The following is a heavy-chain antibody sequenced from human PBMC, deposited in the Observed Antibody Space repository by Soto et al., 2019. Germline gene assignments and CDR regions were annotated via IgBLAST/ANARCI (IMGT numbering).Heavy chain of an antibody. CDR1: GGTFSSYA. J-gene: IGHJ4*02. CDR3: ARGGVVDEVAGTYFDY. D-gene: IGHD6-19*01. Sequence: QVQLVQSGAEVKKPWSSVKVSCKASGGTFSSYAISWGRQAPGQGLEWMGGIIPIFGTANYAQKFQGRVTITADESTSTAYMELSSLRYEDTAVYYCARGGVVDEVAGTYFDYWGQGNLVNVSS. V-gene: IGHV1-69*01. CDR2: IIPIFGTA.